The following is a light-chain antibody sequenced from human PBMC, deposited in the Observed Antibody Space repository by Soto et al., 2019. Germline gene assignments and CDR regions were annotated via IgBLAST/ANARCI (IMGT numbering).Light chain of an antibody. V-gene: IGKV3-11*01. CDR1: QSLSTS. CDR2: DAS. CDR3: QHRSNWPLT. Sequence: EIVLTQSPATLSLSPGERATLSCRASQSLSTSLAWYQQKPGQAPMLLIYDASNRATGIAARFSGSGSETDCTLSISSLEPEDSAVYYCQHRSNWPLTFGGGTKVEIK. J-gene: IGKJ4*01.